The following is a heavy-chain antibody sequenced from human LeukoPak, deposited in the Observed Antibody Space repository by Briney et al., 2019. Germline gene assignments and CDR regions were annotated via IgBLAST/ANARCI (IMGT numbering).Heavy chain of an antibody. Sequence: GGSLRLSCAASGFTFSGSAMHWVRQAPGKGLEYVSAISSNGGSTYYANSVKGRFTISRDNSKNTLYLQMGSLRAEDMAVYYCAREGEVPAAFDYWGQGTLVTVSS. CDR2: ISSNGGST. J-gene: IGHJ4*02. V-gene: IGHV3-64*01. D-gene: IGHD2-2*01. CDR1: GFTFSGSA. CDR3: AREGEVPAAFDY.